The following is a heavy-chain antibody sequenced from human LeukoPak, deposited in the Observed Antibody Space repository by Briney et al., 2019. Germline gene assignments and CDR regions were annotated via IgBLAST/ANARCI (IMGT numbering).Heavy chain of an antibody. J-gene: IGHJ3*02. CDR3: ARVRMSRYCSGGSCYRLGAGAAFDI. CDR2: INPNSGGT. D-gene: IGHD2-15*01. Sequence: TSVKVSCKASGYTFTGYYMHWVRQAPGQGLEWMGWINPNSGGTNYAQKFQGRVTMTRDTSTSTVYMELSSLRSEDTAVYYCARVRMSRYCSGGSCYRLGAGAAFDIWGQGTMVTVSS. V-gene: IGHV1-2*02. CDR1: GYTFTGYY.